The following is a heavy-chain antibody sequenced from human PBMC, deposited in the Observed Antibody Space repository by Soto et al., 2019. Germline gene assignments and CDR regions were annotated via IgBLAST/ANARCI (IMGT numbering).Heavy chain of an antibody. V-gene: IGHV3-23*01. CDR3: AKANRHGSGNNCYYFDY. Sequence: EVQLLESGGGLVQPGGSLRLSCAASGFTFSTYGMNWVRQAPGKGLEWVSTISSTDHSGRTYYADSVQGRFTISRDNSKNTLYLQMNSLTAEDTAVYYCAKANRHGSGNNCYYFDYWGHGNLVTVSS. CDR2: ISSTDHSGRT. D-gene: IGHD2-15*01. CDR1: GFTFSTYG. J-gene: IGHJ4*01.